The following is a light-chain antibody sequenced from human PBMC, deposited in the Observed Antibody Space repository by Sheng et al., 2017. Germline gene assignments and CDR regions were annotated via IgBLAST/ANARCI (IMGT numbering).Light chain of an antibody. Sequence: DIQMTQSPSSLSASVGDRVTITCRASQNINSYLNWYQQTPGKAPKLLIYDASNLKTGGPSRFSGSGSGTNFIFTISSLQPEDIATYYCQQYENLPPAFGGGTKVEIK. CDR3: QQYENLPPA. V-gene: IGKV1-33*01. J-gene: IGKJ4*01. CDR1: QNINSY. CDR2: DAS.